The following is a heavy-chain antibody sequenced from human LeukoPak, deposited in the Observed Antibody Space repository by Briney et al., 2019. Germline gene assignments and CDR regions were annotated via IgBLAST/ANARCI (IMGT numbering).Heavy chain of an antibody. CDR3: ARDAAQGGGNSDK. CDR1: GFSVNNNY. D-gene: IGHD4-23*01. V-gene: IGHV3-53*01. J-gene: IGHJ4*02. CDR2: MYSDGST. Sequence: GGSLRLSCAASGFSVNNNYMSWVRQAPGKGLEWVSSMYSDGSTYYADSVKGRFSISRDSSKNTMYLQMNSLRDEDTAVYSCARDAAQGGGNSDKWGRGTLVTVSS.